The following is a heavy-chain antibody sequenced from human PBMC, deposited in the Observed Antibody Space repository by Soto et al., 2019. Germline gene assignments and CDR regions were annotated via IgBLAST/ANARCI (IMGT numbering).Heavy chain of an antibody. CDR3: ARHPRALEPYCSSTSCYASEEIAFDY. CDR1: SGSISSSSYY. J-gene: IGHJ4*02. CDR2: IYYSGST. D-gene: IGHD2-2*01. Sequence: ASETLSLTCTVSSGSISSSSYYWGWIRQPPGKGLEWIGSIYYSGSTYYNPSLKSRVTISVDTSKNQFSLKLSSVTAADTAVYYCARHPRALEPYCSSTSCYASEEIAFDYWGQGTLVTVSS. V-gene: IGHV4-39*01.